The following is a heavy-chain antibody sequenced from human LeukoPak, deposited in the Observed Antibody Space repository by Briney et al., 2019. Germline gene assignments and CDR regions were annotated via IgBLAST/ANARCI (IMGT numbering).Heavy chain of an antibody. CDR3: ARVNYHDSGGSYWWFDP. Sequence: SETLSLTCAVSVGSFSGYYWSWIRQPPGKGLEWIGGINHSGSTNYNPSLKSRVTTSVDPSKNQVSLKVTSVTAADTAVYYCARVNYHDSGGSYWWFDPWGQGTLVTVSS. CDR2: INHSGST. CDR1: VGSFSGYY. D-gene: IGHD3-22*01. V-gene: IGHV4-34*01. J-gene: IGHJ5*02.